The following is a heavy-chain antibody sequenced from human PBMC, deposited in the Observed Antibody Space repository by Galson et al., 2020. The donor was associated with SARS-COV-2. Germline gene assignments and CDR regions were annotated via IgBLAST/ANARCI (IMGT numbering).Heavy chain of an antibody. CDR1: GFTFSSYG. CDR3: ARGTSGDPDYYMDV. J-gene: IGHJ6*03. V-gene: IGHV3-33*01. Sequence: GGSLRLSCAASGFTFSSYGMHWVRQAPGKGLEWVAVIWYDGSNKYYADSVKGQFTISRDNSKNTLYLQMNSLRAEDTAVYYCARGTSGDPDYYMDVWGKGTTVTVSS. D-gene: IGHD1-1*01. CDR2: IWYDGSNK.